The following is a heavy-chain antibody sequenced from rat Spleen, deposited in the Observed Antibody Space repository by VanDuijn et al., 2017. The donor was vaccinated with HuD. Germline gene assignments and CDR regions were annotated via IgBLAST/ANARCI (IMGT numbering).Heavy chain of an antibody. CDR2: ISYDGSST. CDR1: GLTFSDYY. CDR3: ARPSGNYFDY. J-gene: IGHJ2*01. V-gene: IGHV5-7*01. Sequence: EVQLVESGGGLVQPGRSLKLSCAASGLTFSDYYMAWVRQAPKKGLEWVASISYDGSSTYYRDSVKGRFTISRDNAKSTLYLQMDSLRSEDTATYYCARPSGNYFDYWSQGVMVTVSS. D-gene: IGHD1-1*01.